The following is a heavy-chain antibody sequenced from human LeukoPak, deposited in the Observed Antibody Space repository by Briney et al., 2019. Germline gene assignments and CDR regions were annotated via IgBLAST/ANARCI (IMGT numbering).Heavy chain of an antibody. J-gene: IGHJ6*02. Sequence: SETLSLTCSVSGGSISSSSYYWSWIRQPPGKGLEWIGYIYYSGSTYYNPSLKSRVTISVDTSKNQFSLKLSSVTAADTAVYYCARRSLIAVAGSYYYGMDVWGQGTTVTVSS. CDR3: ARRSLIAVAGSYYYGMDV. D-gene: IGHD6-19*01. CDR2: IYYSGST. CDR1: GGSISSSSYY. V-gene: IGHV4-39*01.